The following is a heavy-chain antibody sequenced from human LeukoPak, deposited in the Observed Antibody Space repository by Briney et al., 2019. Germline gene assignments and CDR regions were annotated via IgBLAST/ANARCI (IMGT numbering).Heavy chain of an antibody. CDR3: ARLTGYNWNDGFDY. CDR2: ISAYNGNT. J-gene: IGHJ4*02. V-gene: IGHV1-18*04. D-gene: IGHD1-1*01. CDR1: GYTFTSYG. Sequence: ASMTVSCKASGYTFTSYGISWVRQAPGQGLEWMGWISAYNGNTNYAQKLQGRVTMTTDTSTSTAYMELRSLGSDDTAVYYCARLTGYNWNDGFDYWGQGTLVTVSS.